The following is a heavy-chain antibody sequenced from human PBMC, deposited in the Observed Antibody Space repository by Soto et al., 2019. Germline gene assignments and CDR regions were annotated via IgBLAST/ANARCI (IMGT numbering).Heavy chain of an antibody. CDR1: GYTFTNYY. D-gene: IGHD2-2*01. Sequence: VLLVQSGAEVKKPGASVKVSCQASGYTFTNYYMHWVRQAPGQGLEWMGLINPGADGTDYAQKFQGRGTMTRDTSTSTVYMGLSSLRSEDTAFYYCVSTGARDANFDYWGQGSLVTVSS. J-gene: IGHJ4*02. CDR2: INPGADGT. CDR3: VSTGARDANFDY. V-gene: IGHV1-46*03.